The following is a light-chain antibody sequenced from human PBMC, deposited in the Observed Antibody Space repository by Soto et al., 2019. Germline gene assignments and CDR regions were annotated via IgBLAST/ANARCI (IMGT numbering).Light chain of an antibody. CDR1: SSDVGSYNL. CDR2: EGS. CDR3: CSYATSTTLV. J-gene: IGLJ2*01. V-gene: IGLV2-23*01. Sequence: QSALTQPASVSGSPGQSITISCTGTSSDVGSYNLVSWYQQHPGKAPKLMIYEGSKRPSGVSNRFSGSKSGHTASLTISGLQAEDEADYHCCSYATSTTLVFGGGTKLTVL.